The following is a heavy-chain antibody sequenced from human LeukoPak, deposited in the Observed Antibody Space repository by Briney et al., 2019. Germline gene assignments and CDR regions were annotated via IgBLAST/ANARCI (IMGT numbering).Heavy chain of an antibody. Sequence: SETLSLTCTVSGGSINSSSYYWGWIRQPPGKGLEWIGNIYYSGSTYYNPSLKSRVTISVDTSKNQFSLKLSSVTAADTAVYYCARDGIVGADSGDYWGQGTLVTVSS. V-gene: IGHV4-39*02. J-gene: IGHJ4*02. CDR1: GGSINSSSYY. CDR3: ARDGIVGADSGDY. CDR2: IYYSGST. D-gene: IGHD1-26*01.